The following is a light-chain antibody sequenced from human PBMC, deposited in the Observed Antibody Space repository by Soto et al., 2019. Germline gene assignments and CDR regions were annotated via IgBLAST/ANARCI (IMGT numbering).Light chain of an antibody. CDR1: QSVSSN. V-gene: IGKV3-15*01. Sequence: EIVMTQSPATLSVSPGERATLSCRASQSVSSNLAWYQQKPGQAPRLLIYGASTRATGIPARFSGSGSGTEFTLTISSLQSEDFTIYYCQQYYNWPRTFGQGTKVDXK. J-gene: IGKJ1*01. CDR2: GAS. CDR3: QQYYNWPRT.